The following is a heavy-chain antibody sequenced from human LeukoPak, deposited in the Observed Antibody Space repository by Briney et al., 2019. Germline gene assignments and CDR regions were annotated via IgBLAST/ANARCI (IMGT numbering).Heavy chain of an antibody. Sequence: ASVKVSCKASGYTFTSYGISWVRQAPGQGLEWMGWISAYNGNTNYAQKLQGRVTMTTDTSTSTAYMELRSLRSDDTAVYYCARACWSSSWYPYYYYYMDVWGKGTTVTISS. V-gene: IGHV1-18*01. CDR3: ARACWSSSWYPYYYYYMDV. J-gene: IGHJ6*03. CDR2: ISAYNGNT. CDR1: GYTFTSYG. D-gene: IGHD6-13*01.